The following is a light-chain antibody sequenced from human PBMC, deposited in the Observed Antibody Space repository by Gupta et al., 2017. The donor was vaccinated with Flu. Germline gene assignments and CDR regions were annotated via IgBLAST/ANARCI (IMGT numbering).Light chain of an antibody. V-gene: IGLV2-14*01. CDR1: SSDIGGYNY. CDR3: SSYTGSVTV. Sequence: QSALTQPASVSGSPGQSITISCTGTSSDIGGYNYVSWYQQYPGKVPTLLIYEVSYRPSGISDRFSGSKSGNTASLTISGLQADDEADYYCSSYTGSVTVFGGGTKVTVL. J-gene: IGLJ3*02. CDR2: EVS.